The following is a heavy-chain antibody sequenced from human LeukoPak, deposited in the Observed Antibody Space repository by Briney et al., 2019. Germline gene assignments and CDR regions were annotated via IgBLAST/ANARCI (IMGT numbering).Heavy chain of an antibody. D-gene: IGHD6-13*01. J-gene: IGHJ4*02. CDR1: GGSISSYD. CDR3: ARGRGYSSSWPFDY. CDR2: VYYSGST. V-gene: IGHV4-59*08. Sequence: SETLSLTCTVSGGSISSYDWSWIRQPPGKGLEWSGYVYYSGSTNYNPSLKSRVTISVDTSKHQFSLQLSSVTAADTAVYYCARGRGYSSSWPFDYWGQGTLVTVSS.